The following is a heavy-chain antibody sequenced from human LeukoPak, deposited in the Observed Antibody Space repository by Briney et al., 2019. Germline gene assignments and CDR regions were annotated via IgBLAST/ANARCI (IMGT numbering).Heavy chain of an antibody. D-gene: IGHD3-22*01. Sequence: GGSLRLSCAASGFTFSSYGMHWVRQAPGKGLEWVAFIRYDGSNKYYADSVKGRFTISRDNSKNTLYLQMNSLRAEDMAVYYCARAQHYYDSSGRQVDDAFDIWGQGTMVTVSS. J-gene: IGHJ3*02. CDR3: ARAQHYYDSSGRQVDDAFDI. V-gene: IGHV3-30*02. CDR1: GFTFSSYG. CDR2: IRYDGSNK.